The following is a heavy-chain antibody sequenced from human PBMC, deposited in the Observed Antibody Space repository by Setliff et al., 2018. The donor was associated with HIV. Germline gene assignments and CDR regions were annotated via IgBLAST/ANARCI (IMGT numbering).Heavy chain of an antibody. CDR2: IEKKTNGGTR. CDR1: GLPFSYAW. V-gene: IGHV3-15*04. Sequence: GGSLRLSCVASGLPFSYAWLSWVRQAPGKGLEWVGRIEKKTNGGTRDYAAPVKGRFTISRDDSKNTLYLQMNSLKSEDTAMYYCTSRPPNSSSRRFDPWGQGTLVTVSS. CDR3: TSRPPNSSSRRFDP. J-gene: IGHJ5*02. D-gene: IGHD6-13*01.